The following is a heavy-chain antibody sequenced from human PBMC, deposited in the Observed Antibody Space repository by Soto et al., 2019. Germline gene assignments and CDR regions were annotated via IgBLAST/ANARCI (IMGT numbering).Heavy chain of an antibody. CDR2: INHSGST. CDR3: ARDKITGLFDY. D-gene: IGHD2-8*02. J-gene: IGHJ4*02. CDR1: GVSFSGYY. V-gene: IGHV4-34*01. Sequence: SETLSLTCAVYGVSFSGYYWTWIRQPPGTGLEWIGEINHSGSTNYNPSLKSRVTISVDTSKNQFSLKLTSVTAEDTAVYYCARDKITGLFDYWGQGTLVTVSS.